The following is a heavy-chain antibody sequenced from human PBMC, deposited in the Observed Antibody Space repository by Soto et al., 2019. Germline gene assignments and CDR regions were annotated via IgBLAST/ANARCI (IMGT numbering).Heavy chain of an antibody. CDR3: ARCYDFWSGYYYYYYGMDV. D-gene: IGHD3-3*01. CDR1: GYTFTSCG. CDR2: ISAYNGNT. V-gene: IGHV1-18*04. Sequence: ASVKVSCKASGYTFTSCGISWGRQAPGQGLEWMGWISAYNGNTNYAQKLQGRVTMTTDTSTSTAYMELRSLRSDDTAVYYCARCYDFWSGYYYYYYGMDVWGQGTTVTVSS. J-gene: IGHJ6*02.